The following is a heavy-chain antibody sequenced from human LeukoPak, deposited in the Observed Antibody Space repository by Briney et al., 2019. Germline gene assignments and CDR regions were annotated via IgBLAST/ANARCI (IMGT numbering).Heavy chain of an antibody. D-gene: IGHD2-15*01. CDR2: IYSDGST. J-gene: IGHJ6*02. CDR3: ARAGVGYCSGGSCYSGYYYYGMDV. CDR1: GFTVSSNY. Sequence: GGSLRLSCAASGFTVSSNYMSWVRQAPGKGLEWVSVIYSDGSTYYADSVKGRFTISRDNSKNTLYLQMNSLRAEDTAVYYCARAGVGYCSGGSCYSGYYYYGMDVWGQGTTVTVSS. V-gene: IGHV3-53*01.